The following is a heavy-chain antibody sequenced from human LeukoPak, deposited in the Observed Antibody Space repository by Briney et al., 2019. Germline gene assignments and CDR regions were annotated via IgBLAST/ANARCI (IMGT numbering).Heavy chain of an antibody. CDR1: GYTCTGYY. V-gene: IGHV1-2*02. D-gene: IGHD3-9*01. CDR2: INPNSGGT. Sequence: ASVKVSCKASGYTCTGYYMHWVRHAPGQGLEWMGWINPNSGGTNYAQKFQGRVTMTRDTSISTAYMELSRLRSDDTAVYYCARVTGYDILTGYQRGDAFDIWGQGTMVTVSS. J-gene: IGHJ3*02. CDR3: ARVTGYDILTGYQRGDAFDI.